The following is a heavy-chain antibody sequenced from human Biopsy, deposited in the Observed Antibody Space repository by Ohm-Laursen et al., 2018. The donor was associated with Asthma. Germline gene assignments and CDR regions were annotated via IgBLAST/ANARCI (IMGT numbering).Heavy chain of an antibody. Sequence: SETLSLTCAVYGGSFSGYYWSWIRQPPGKGLEWIGEINHSGSTNYNPSLKSRVTISVDTSKNHFSLKLSSVTAADTAVYYCARSAKTIFGVVMGSYYYGMDVWGQGTTVTVSS. CDR1: GGSFSGYY. CDR3: ARSAKTIFGVVMGSYYYGMDV. CDR2: INHSGST. V-gene: IGHV4-34*01. J-gene: IGHJ6*02. D-gene: IGHD3-3*01.